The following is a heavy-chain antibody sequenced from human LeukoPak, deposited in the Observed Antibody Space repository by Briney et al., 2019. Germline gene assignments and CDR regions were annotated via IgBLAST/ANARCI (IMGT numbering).Heavy chain of an antibody. Sequence: SQTLSLTCALSGDTVSSNSAAWNWIRQSPSRGLEWLVRTYYRSKWYNDYAVSVKSRITINPDTSKNQFTLQLNSVTPEDTAVYYCAGTHTIPYYFDYWGQGTLVTVSS. V-gene: IGHV6-1*01. CDR2: TYYRSKWYN. J-gene: IGHJ4*02. D-gene: IGHD3-9*01. CDR1: GDTVSSNSAA. CDR3: AGTHTIPYYFDY.